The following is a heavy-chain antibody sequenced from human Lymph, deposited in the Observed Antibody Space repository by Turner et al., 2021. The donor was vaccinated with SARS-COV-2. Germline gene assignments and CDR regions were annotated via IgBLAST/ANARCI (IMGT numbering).Heavy chain of an antibody. Sequence: QVQLLQSGAEVKKPGSSVKVSCKASGGTFSSYAITWVRQAPGQGLEWMGGIIPILAIANYAQKFQGRVTITADKSTSTAYMELSSLRSEDTAVYYCARDSPYCSSTSCYDPWGQGTLVTVSS. CDR1: GGTFSSYA. D-gene: IGHD2-2*01. V-gene: IGHV1-69*10. CDR3: ARDSPYCSSTSCYDP. J-gene: IGHJ5*02. CDR2: IIPILAIA.